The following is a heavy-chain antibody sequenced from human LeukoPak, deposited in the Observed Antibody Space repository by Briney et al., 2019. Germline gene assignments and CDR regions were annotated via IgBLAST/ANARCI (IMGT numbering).Heavy chain of an antibody. CDR3: AREGSYRDFWSGYYAYNWFDP. CDR2: INHSGST. CDR1: GGAISSYY. D-gene: IGHD3-3*01. Sequence: SEILSLTCTVSGGAISSYYWTWFRQPPGKGLEWIGEINHSGSTNYNPSLKSRVTISVDTSKNQFSLKLSSVTAADTAVYYCAREGSYRDFWSGYYAYNWFDPWGQGTLVTVSS. V-gene: IGHV4-34*01. J-gene: IGHJ5*02.